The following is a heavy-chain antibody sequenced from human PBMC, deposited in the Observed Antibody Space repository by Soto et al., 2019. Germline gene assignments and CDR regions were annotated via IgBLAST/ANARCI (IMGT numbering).Heavy chain of an antibody. D-gene: IGHD2-21*02. J-gene: IGHJ2*01. V-gene: IGHV4-39*01. CDR1: GGSIISTRYY. Sequence: QLQLRESGPGLVKPSETLSLTCTVSGGSIISTRYYWGWIRQPPGKGLEWIGSIYYAGSTYFNPSLKDRVTLSVEKSKDKYSLKQTSAPAADKAVYYCARHGSYCDDDCWGKFALWGRDTLVTVSS. CDR2: IYYAGST. CDR3: ARHGSYCDDDCWGKFAL.